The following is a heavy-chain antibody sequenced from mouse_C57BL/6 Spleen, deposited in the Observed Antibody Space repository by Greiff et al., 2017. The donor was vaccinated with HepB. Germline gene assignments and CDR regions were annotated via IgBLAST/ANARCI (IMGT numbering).Heavy chain of an antibody. J-gene: IGHJ1*03. CDR2: IRSKSSNYAT. V-gene: IGHV10-3*01. CDR1: GFTFNTYA. CDR3: VSQDRLYWYFDV. Sequence: EVQRVESGGGLVQPKGSLKLSCAASGFTFNTYAMHWVRQAPGKGLEWVARIRSKSSNYATYYADAVKDRFTISRDDSQSMLYLQMNNLKTEDTAMYYCVSQDRLYWYFDVWGTGTTVTVSS. D-gene: IGHD3-2*02.